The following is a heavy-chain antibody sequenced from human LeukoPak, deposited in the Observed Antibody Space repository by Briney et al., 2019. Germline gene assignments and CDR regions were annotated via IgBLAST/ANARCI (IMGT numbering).Heavy chain of an antibody. V-gene: IGHV3-30*02. CDR2: IRKDGSDK. CDR3: AKDSHWASDY. J-gene: IGHJ4*02. Sequence: PGGSLRLSCGASGFTFSRYGMHWVRQAPGKGLEWVTYIRKDGSDKYYADSVKGRFTISRDSSKNMVYLQMTSLRAEDTALYYCAKDSHWASDYWGQGTLVSVSS. D-gene: IGHD7-27*01. CDR1: GFTFSRYG.